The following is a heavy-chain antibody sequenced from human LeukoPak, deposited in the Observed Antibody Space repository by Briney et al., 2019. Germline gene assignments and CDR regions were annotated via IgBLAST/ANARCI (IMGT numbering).Heavy chain of an antibody. CDR2: ISWNSGSI. V-gene: IGHV3-9*01. Sequence: GKSLRLSCAASGFTFDDYAMHWVRQAPGKGLEWVSGISWNSGSIGYADSVKGRFTISRDNAKNSLYLQMNSLRAEDTALYYCAKDGRARLSISGYFDYWGQGTLVTVSS. CDR3: AKDGRARLSISGYFDY. CDR1: GFTFDDYA. D-gene: IGHD1-26*01. J-gene: IGHJ4*02.